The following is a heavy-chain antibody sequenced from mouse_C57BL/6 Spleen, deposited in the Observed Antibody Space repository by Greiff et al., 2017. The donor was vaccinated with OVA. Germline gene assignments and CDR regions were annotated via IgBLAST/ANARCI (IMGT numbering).Heavy chain of an antibody. V-gene: IGHV1-59*01. CDR2: IDPSDSYT. J-gene: IGHJ2*01. CDR1: GYTFTSYW. Sequence: QVQLQQSGAELVRPGTSVKLSCKASGYTFTSYWMHWVKQRPGQGLEWIGVIDPSDSYTNYNQKFKGKATLTVDTSSSTAYMQLSSLTSEDSAVYYCAGFDYWGQGTTLTVSS. CDR3: AGFDY.